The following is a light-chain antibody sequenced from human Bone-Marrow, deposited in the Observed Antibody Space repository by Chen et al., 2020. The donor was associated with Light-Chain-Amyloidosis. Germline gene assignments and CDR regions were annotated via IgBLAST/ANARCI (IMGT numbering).Light chain of an antibody. Sequence: QSVLTQPAPVSGSPGQSITISCSRTSSDVGGYNYVSWYQQHPGKVPKLILYDVHNRPSGVSNRFSGSKSGNTASLTISGLQTEDEADYYCSSYTSNITGVVFGGGTKLTVL. CDR1: SSDVGGYNY. CDR3: SSYTSNITGVV. J-gene: IGLJ2*01. V-gene: IGLV2-14*03. CDR2: DVH.